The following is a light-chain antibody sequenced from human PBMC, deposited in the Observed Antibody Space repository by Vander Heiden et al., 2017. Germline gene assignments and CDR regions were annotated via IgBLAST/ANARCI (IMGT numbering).Light chain of an antibody. Sequence: DVVMPHSPLSLSVTLGQASVSARMSSQGLVFSDGGTYLNWFHQRPGQSPRLLIYQISKLESGVPDRFSGTGSGTDFTLNISRVEAEDVGVFYCMQGKHWPWTFGQGTRVEI. CDR2: QIS. J-gene: IGKJ1*01. CDR3: MQGKHWPWT. CDR1: QGLVFSDGGTY. V-gene: IGKV2-30*01.